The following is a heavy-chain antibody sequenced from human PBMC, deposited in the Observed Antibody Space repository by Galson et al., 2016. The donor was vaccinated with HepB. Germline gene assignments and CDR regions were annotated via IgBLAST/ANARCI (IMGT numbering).Heavy chain of an antibody. D-gene: IGHD3-22*01. CDR3: ASGTPKMYYYDSSDY. Sequence: SVKVSCKASGGTFSDYAISWVRQAPGQGLEWMGGIIPIFGTANYAQTFQGRVTITADESTSTAYMELSSLRSEDTAVYYCASGTPKMYYYDSSDYWGQGTLVTVSS. CDR2: IIPIFGTA. CDR1: GGTFSDYA. V-gene: IGHV1-69*13. J-gene: IGHJ4*02.